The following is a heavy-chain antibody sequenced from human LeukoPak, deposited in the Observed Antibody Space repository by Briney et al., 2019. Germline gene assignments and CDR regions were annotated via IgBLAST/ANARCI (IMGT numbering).Heavy chain of an antibody. Sequence: ASVKVSCKVSGYTLTELSMHWVRQAPGKGLEWMGGFDPEDGETIYAQKFQGRVTMTEDTSTDTAYMELSSLGSEDTAVYYCATSDILPYYFDYWGQGTLVTVSS. V-gene: IGHV1-24*01. J-gene: IGHJ4*02. CDR3: ATSDILPYYFDY. CDR2: FDPEDGET. D-gene: IGHD3-9*01. CDR1: GYTLTELS.